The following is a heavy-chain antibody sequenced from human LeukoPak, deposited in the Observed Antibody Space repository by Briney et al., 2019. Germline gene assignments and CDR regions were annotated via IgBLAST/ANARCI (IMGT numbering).Heavy chain of an antibody. Sequence: PGGSLRLSCAASGFTFSSYAMHWVRQAPGKGLEWVAVISYDGSNKYYADSVKGRFTISRDNSKNTLYLQMNSLRAEDTGMYYCAKYAVRETFFGDYWGQGTLVAVSS. D-gene: IGHD3-3*01. CDR2: ISYDGSNK. CDR1: GFTFSSYA. J-gene: IGHJ4*02. V-gene: IGHV3-30*04. CDR3: AKYAVRETFFGDY.